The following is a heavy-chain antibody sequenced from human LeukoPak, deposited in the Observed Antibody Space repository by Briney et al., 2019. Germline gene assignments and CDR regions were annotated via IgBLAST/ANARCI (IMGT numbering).Heavy chain of an antibody. V-gene: IGHV1-2*02. D-gene: IGHD1-26*01. J-gene: IGHJ4*02. CDR2: MNPNSGGT. CDR3: ASDEPIVGATIAHY. CDR1: GYTFTSYD. Sequence: ASVKVSCKASGYTFTSYDINWVRQATGQGLEWMGWMNPNSGGTNYAQKFQGRVTMTRDTSISTAYMELSRLRSDDTAVYYCASDEPIVGATIAHYWGQGTLVTVSS.